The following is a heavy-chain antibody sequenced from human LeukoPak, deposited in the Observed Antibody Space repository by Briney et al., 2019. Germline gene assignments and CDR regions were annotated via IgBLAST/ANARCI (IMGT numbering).Heavy chain of an antibody. CDR2: INHSGST. J-gene: IGHJ4*02. V-gene: IGHV4-34*01. Sequence: SETLSLTCAVYGGSFSGYYWSWIRQPPGKGLEWIGEINHSGSTNYNPSLESRVTISVDTSKNQFSLKLSSVTAADTAVYYCATVYGDYRVHWGQGTLVTVSS. CDR1: GGSFSGYY. D-gene: IGHD4-17*01. CDR3: ATVYGDYRVH.